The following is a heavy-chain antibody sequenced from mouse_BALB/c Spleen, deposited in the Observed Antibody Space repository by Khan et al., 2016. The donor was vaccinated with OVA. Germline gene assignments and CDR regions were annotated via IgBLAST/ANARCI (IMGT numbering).Heavy chain of an antibody. D-gene: IGHD2-10*02. J-gene: IGHJ2*01. CDR3: ASGLKYGNFDY. CDR2: INTETGEP. V-gene: IGHV9-2-1*01. Sequence: QIQLVQSGPELKKPGETVKISCKASGYTFTDYSMHWVKQAPGKGLKWMGWINTETGEPTYADDFKGRFAFSLETSASTVYLQINNLKNEDTATYFCASGLKYGNFDYWGQGTTLTVSS. CDR1: GYTFTDYS.